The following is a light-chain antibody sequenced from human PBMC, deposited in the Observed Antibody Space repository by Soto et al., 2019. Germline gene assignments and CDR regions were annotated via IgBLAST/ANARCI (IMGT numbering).Light chain of an antibody. CDR1: SSDVGGYNY. Sequence: QSALTQPASVSGSPGQSITISCKGTSSDVGGYNYVSWYQQHPGKAPKLMIYDVSNRPSGVSNRFSGSKSGNTASLTISGLQAEDEADYYCSSYTSSSTQVFGTGTKVTVL. V-gene: IGLV2-14*01. J-gene: IGLJ1*01. CDR3: SSYTSSSTQV. CDR2: DVS.